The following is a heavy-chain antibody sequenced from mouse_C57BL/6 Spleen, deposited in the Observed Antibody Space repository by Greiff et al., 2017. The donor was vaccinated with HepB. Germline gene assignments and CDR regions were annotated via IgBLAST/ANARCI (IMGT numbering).Heavy chain of an antibody. V-gene: IGHV1-50*01. CDR2: IDPSDSYT. D-gene: IGHD3-3*01. CDR3: ARGGPEGYFDV. Sequence: VQLQQPGAELVKPGASVKLSCKASGYTFTSYWMQWVKQRPGQGLEWIGEIDPSDSYTNYNQKFKGKATLTVDTSSSTAYMQLSSLTSEDSAVYYCARGGPEGYFDVWGTGTTVTVSS. J-gene: IGHJ1*03. CDR1: GYTFTSYW.